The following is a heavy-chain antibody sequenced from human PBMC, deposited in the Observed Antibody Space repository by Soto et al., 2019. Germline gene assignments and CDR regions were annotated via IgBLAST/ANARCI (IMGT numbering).Heavy chain of an antibody. J-gene: IGHJ6*02. Sequence: PSETLSLTCTVSGGSISSYYWSWIRQPPGKGLEWIGYIYYSGSTNYNPSLKSRVTISVDTSKNQFSLKLSSVTAADTAVYYCARGNYYDSSGYPYYGMDVWGQGTTVTVSS. CDR2: IYYSGST. D-gene: IGHD3-22*01. CDR1: GGSISSYY. CDR3: ARGNYYDSSGYPYYGMDV. V-gene: IGHV4-59*01.